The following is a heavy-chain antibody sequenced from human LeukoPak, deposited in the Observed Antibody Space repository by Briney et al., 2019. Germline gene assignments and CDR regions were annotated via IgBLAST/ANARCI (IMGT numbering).Heavy chain of an antibody. CDR2: IYYSGST. CDR1: GGSISSSSYY. V-gene: IGHV4-39*01. CDR3: ARPRHWSWFDP. J-gene: IGHJ5*02. Sequence: SETLSLTCTVSGGSISSSSYYWGWIRQPPGKGLEWIGSIYYSGSTYYNPSLKSRVTISVDTSKNQFSLKLSSVTAADTAVYYCARPRHWSWFDPWGQGTLVTVSS. D-gene: IGHD3-3*01.